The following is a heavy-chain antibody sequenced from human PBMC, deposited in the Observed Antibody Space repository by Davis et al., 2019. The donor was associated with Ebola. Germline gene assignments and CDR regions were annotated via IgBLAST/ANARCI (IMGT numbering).Heavy chain of an antibody. V-gene: IGHV4-34*01. D-gene: IGHD3-3*01. CDR3: ARDRTTHYDFWSGDNYGMDV. Sequence: PSETLSLTCAVYGGSFSGSYWSWIRQPPGKGLEWIGEINHSGSTNYNPSLKSRVTMSVDTSKNQFSLKLSSVTAADTAVYYCARDRTTHYDFWSGDNYGMDVWGQGTTVTVSS. CDR2: INHSGST. CDR1: GGSFSGSY. J-gene: IGHJ6*02.